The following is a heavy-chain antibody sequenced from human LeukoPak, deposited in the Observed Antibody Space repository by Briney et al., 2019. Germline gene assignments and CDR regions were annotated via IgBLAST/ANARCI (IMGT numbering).Heavy chain of an antibody. D-gene: IGHD3-22*01. V-gene: IGHV3-9*03. J-gene: IGHJ3*02. Sequence: SGRSLRLSCAASGFTFTDYSMHWVRQVPGKGLEWVSGITWDSTGVGYVDSVKGRFTMSRDNAKNSVYLQMDSLRVEDMALYYCAKSAGFSSGGVFDIWGQGTMVTVSS. CDR1: GFTFTDYS. CDR2: ITWDSTGV. CDR3: AKSAGFSSGGVFDI.